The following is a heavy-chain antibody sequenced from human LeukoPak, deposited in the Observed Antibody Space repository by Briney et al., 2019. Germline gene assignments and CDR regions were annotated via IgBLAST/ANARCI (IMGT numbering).Heavy chain of an antibody. V-gene: IGHV1-69*05. Sequence: ASVKVSCKASGGTFSSYAISWVRQAPGQGLELMGRIIPIFGTANYAQKFQGRVTITTDESTSTAYMELSSLRSEDTAVYYCAREGDILTGSPLGWFDPWGQGTLVTVSS. CDR1: GGTFSSYA. J-gene: IGHJ5*02. D-gene: IGHD3-9*01. CDR3: AREGDILTGSPLGWFDP. CDR2: IIPIFGTA.